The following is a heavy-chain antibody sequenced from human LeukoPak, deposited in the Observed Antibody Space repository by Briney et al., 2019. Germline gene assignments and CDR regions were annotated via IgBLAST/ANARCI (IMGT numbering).Heavy chain of an antibody. CDR2: FDPEDGDT. Sequence: ASVKVSCKVSGYPLTELSIHWVRQAPGKGLEWMGGFDPEDGDTVYAQKFHGRVTMTEDTSTDTAYMELSSLRSDDTAVYYCATDNSYDLVTGYSGFDPWGQGTLVTVPS. J-gene: IGHJ5*02. CDR1: GYPLTELS. V-gene: IGHV1-24*01. CDR3: ATDNSYDLVTGYSGFDP. D-gene: IGHD3-9*01.